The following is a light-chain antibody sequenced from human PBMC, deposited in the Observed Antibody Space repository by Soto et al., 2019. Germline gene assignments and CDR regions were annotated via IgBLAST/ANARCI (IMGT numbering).Light chain of an antibody. V-gene: IGLV2-14*01. CDR3: ISYTRSNTVV. CDR1: SSDVGGYNY. J-gene: IGLJ2*01. CDR2: DVD. Sequence: QSVLPQPASVSGSPGQSITISCSGTSSDVGGYNYVCWYQQHPGKAPKLMIYDVDNRPSGVSSRFSGSRSVNTASLTISGLQAEDEADYYCISYTRSNTVVFGGGTKLTVL.